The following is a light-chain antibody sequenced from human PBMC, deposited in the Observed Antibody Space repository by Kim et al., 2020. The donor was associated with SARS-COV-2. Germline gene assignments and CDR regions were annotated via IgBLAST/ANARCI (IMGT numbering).Light chain of an antibody. CDR2: DVS. Sequence: QSALTQPASVSGSPGQSITISCTGTSSAVGGYKYVSWYQRHPGKAPKLMIYDVSNRPSGVSNRFSGSKSGNTASLTISGLQAEDEADYYCSSYTRSSTNYVFGTGTKVTVL. CDR3: SSYTRSSTNYV. V-gene: IGLV2-14*03. J-gene: IGLJ1*01. CDR1: SSAVGGYKY.